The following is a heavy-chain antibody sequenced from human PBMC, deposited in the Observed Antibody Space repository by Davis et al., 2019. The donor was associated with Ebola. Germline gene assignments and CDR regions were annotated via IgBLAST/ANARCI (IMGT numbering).Heavy chain of an antibody. J-gene: IGHJ4*02. CDR3: ASQGEPDGSILDY. D-gene: IGHD3-10*01. V-gene: IGHV1-46*01. CDR1: GYTFTSYY. Sequence: ASVKDSCKASGYTFTSYYMHWVRQAPGQGLEWMGIINPSGGSTSYAQKFQGRVTMTRDTSTSTVYMELSSLRSEDTAVYYCASQGEPDGSILDYWGQGTLVTVSS. CDR2: INPSGGST.